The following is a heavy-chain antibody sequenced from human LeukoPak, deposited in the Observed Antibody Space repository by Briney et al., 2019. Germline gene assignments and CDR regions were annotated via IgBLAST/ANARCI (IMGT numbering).Heavy chain of an antibody. CDR1: GGSFSGDY. V-gene: IGHV4-34*01. CDR2: INHRGST. J-gene: IGHJ4*02. Sequence: SETLSLTCAVYGGSFSGDYWSWIRQPPGKGLEWIGEINHRGSTNYNPSLKSRVTISVHTSKNQFSLKLSSVTAADTAVHYCARQIRRGTMIRGGFDYWGQGTLVTVSS. CDR3: ARQIRRGTMIRGGFDY. D-gene: IGHD3-10*01.